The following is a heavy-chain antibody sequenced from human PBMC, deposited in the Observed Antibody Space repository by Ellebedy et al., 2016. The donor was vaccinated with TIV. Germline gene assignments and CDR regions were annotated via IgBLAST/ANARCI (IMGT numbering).Heavy chain of an antibody. Sequence: ASVKVSCKTSGYRFFSYGMNWVRQAPGQGLEWMGWISAYNGNRNYAQKVQGRVTMTTDTSTSTAYMELRSLRSDDTAVYYCARDLIMGFGDWWDYWGQGTLVTVSS. CDR1: GYRFFSYG. D-gene: IGHD3-10*01. CDR3: ARDLIMGFGDWWDY. V-gene: IGHV1-18*04. CDR2: ISAYNGNR. J-gene: IGHJ4*02.